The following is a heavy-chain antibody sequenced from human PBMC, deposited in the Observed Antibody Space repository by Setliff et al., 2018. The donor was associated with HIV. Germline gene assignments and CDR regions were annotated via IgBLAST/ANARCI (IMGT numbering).Heavy chain of an antibody. Sequence: GASVKVSCKASGYIFTDYYMHWVRQAPGQELGWMGRINPNSGGTNYAQKFQGRVTMTSDASLSTAYMELSGLTSDDTATYYCARDLAYCSGGSCYRPLIYYFYYMDVWGKGTTVTVSS. CDR1: GYIFTDYY. CDR3: ARDLAYCSGGSCYRPLIYYFYYMDV. V-gene: IGHV1-2*06. D-gene: IGHD2-15*01. J-gene: IGHJ6*03. CDR2: INPNSGGT.